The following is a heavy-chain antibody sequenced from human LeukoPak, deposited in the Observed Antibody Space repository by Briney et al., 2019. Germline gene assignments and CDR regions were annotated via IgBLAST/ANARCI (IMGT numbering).Heavy chain of an antibody. CDR2: INHSGST. J-gene: IGHJ4*02. CDR3: ARGGDGSGRRTQFDY. V-gene: IGHV4-34*01. Sequence: PSETLSLTCAVYGGSFSGYYWSWIRQPPGKGLEWIGEINHSGSTNYNPSLKSRVTISVDTSKNQFSLKLSSVTAADTAVYYCARGGDGSGRRTQFDYRGQGTLVTVSS. CDR1: GGSFSGYY. D-gene: IGHD3-10*01.